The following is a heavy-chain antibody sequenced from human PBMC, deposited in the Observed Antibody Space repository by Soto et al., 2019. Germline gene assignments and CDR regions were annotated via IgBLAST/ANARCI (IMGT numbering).Heavy chain of an antibody. Sequence: EVQLVESGGGLVKPGGSLRLSCADSGFTFSYYSMHWVRQAPGKGLEWVSAISSHSAYIYYADSVKGRFTISRDNAKNSLYLQMNSLSAEDTATYYCARGGREITTQFDFWGQGTLVTVSS. D-gene: IGHD3-22*01. CDR1: GFTFSYYS. CDR2: ISSHSAYI. J-gene: IGHJ4*02. CDR3: ARGGREITTQFDF. V-gene: IGHV3-21*01.